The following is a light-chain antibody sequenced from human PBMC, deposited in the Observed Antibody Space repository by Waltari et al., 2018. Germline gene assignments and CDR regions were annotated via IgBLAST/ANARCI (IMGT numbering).Light chain of an antibody. J-gene: IGKJ1*01. V-gene: IGKV1-5*01. CDR1: QSINHW. CDR2: DAS. Sequence: DIQMTQSPSTLSASVGYRVTITCRASQSINHWLAWFQQKPGKAHKLLIYDASSLESGVPSRFSGSGSGTEFTLTISSLQPDDFATYYCQQYNSFWTFGQGTKVEIK. CDR3: QQYNSFWT.